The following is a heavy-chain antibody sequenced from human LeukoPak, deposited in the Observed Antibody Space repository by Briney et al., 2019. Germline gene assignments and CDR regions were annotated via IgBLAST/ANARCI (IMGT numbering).Heavy chain of an antibody. CDR1: GFTFSSYD. CDR3: AELGITMIGGV. CDR2: SSSSGSTI. D-gene: IGHD3-10*02. Sequence: PGGSLRLSCAAAGFTFSSYDMNWVRQAAGKGLERVSYSSSSGSTIYYADSVKGRFTISRDNAKNSLYLQMNSLRAEDTAVYYCAELGITMIGGVWGKGTTVTISS. V-gene: IGHV3-48*03. J-gene: IGHJ6*04.